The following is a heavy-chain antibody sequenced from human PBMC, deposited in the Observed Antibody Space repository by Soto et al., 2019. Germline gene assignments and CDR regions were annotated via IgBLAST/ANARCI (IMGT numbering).Heavy chain of an antibody. V-gene: IGHV1-69*08. CDR2: IIPILGIA. D-gene: IGHD2-15*01. CDR3: ARDRNCSGGSCYGHEDYHYGMDV. J-gene: IGHJ6*02. Sequence: QVQLVQSGAEVKKPGSSVKVSCKASGGTFSSYTISWVRQAPGQGLEWMGRIIPILGIANYAQKFQGRVTITADKSTSTAYMELSSLRSEDTAVYYCARDRNCSGGSCYGHEDYHYGMDVWGQGTTVTVSS. CDR1: GGTFSSYT.